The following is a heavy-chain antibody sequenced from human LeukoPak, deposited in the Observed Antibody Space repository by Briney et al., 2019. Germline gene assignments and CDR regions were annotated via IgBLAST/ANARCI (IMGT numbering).Heavy chain of an antibody. V-gene: IGHV4-34*01. CDR1: GGSFSGYY. CDR2: INHSGST. Sequence: NSSETLSLTCAVYGGSFSGYYWSWIRQPPGKGLEWIGEINHSGSTNYNPSLKSRVTISVDTSKNQFSLKLSSVTAADTAVYYCARGVHYYDSSGYYYGSWFDPWGQGTLVTVSS. J-gene: IGHJ5*02. D-gene: IGHD3-22*01. CDR3: ARGVHYYDSSGYYYGSWFDP.